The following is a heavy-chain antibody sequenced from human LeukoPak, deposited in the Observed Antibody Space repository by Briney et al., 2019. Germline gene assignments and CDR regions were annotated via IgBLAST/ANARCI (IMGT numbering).Heavy chain of an antibody. V-gene: IGHV4-34*01. D-gene: IGHD3-10*01. CDR3: VRIRGFGADYYYYYMDV. CDR2: INHSGST. J-gene: IGHJ6*03. CDR1: GGSFSGYY. Sequence: SETLSLTCAVYGGSFSGYYWSWIRQPPGKGLEWIGEINHSGSTNYNPSLKSRVTISVDKSKNQFSLKLSSVTAADTAVYYCVRIRGFGADYYYYYMDVWGKGSTVTVSS.